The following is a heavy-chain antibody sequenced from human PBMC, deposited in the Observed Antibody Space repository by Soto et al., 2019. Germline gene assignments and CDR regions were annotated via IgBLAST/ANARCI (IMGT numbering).Heavy chain of an antibody. V-gene: IGHV4-30-4*01. CDR1: GSSIGSGYY. D-gene: IGHD3-3*01. J-gene: IGHJ5*02. CDR2: IYYSGST. CDR3: ARGLPPYYDFWSGYYGWFDP. Sequence: SETLSLTCAVSGSSIGSGYYWSWIRQPPGKGLEWIGYIYYSGSTYYNPSLKSRVTISVDTSKNQFSLKLSSVTAADTAVYYCARGLPPYYDFWSGYYGWFDPWGQGTLVTVSS.